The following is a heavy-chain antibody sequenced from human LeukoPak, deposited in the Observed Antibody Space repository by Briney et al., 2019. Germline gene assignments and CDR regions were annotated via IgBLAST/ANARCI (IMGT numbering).Heavy chain of an antibody. V-gene: IGHV1-69*13. J-gene: IGHJ4*02. D-gene: IGHD6-13*01. CDR2: IIPIFGTA. CDR3: ARAEQQLGAYYFDY. Sequence: GASVKVSCTASGGTFSSYAISWVRQAPGQGLEWMGGIIPIFGTANYAQKFQGRVTITADESTSTAYMELSSLRSEDTAVYYCARAEQQLGAYYFDYWGQGTLVTVSS. CDR1: GGTFSSYA.